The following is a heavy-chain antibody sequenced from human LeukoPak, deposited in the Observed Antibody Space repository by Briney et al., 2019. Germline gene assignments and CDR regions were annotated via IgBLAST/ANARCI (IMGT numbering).Heavy chain of an antibody. CDR1: GGSISSGSYY. CDR2: IYHSGST. CDR3: ARTSYSSSSGFDY. J-gene: IGHJ4*02. V-gene: IGHV4-30-2*01. D-gene: IGHD6-6*01. Sequence: SETLSLTCTVSGGSISSGSYYWSWIRQPPGKGLEWIGYIYHSGSTYYNPSLKSRVTISVDRSKNQFSLKLSSVTAADTAVYYCARTSYSSSSGFDYWGQGTLVTVSS.